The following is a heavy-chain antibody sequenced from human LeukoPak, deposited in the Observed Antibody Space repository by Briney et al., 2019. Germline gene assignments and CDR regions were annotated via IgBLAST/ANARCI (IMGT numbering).Heavy chain of an antibody. CDR2: ISGDGGSP. D-gene: IGHD6-25*01. Sequence: GGSLRLSCAAPGLITDDYAIHWVRQAPGKGLEWVSLISGDGGSPFYADSVRGRFTISRDNSKNSLSLQMSSLRSEDTALYFCVRESETSGWFDHWGQGTLVTVSS. J-gene: IGHJ5*02. V-gene: IGHV3-43*02. CDR1: GLITDDYA. CDR3: VRESETSGWFDH.